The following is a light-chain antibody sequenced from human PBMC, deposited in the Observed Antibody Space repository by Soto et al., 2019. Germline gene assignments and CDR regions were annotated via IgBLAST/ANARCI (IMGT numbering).Light chain of an antibody. V-gene: IGLV2-23*01. Sequence: QSVLTQPASVSGSPGQSITISCSGTSSDVGSYNLVSWYQQHPGKAPKLMIYEGSKRPSGVSNRFSGSKSGTTASLTISGLQAEDEADYHCCSYAVSRPPRYVFGTGNKVTV. CDR1: SSDVGSYNL. CDR3: CSYAVSRPPRYV. CDR2: EGS. J-gene: IGLJ1*01.